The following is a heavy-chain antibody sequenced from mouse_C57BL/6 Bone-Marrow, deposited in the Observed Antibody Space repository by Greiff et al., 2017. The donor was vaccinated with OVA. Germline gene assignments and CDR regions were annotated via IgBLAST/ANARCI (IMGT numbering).Heavy chain of an antibody. D-gene: IGHD2-3*01. CDR2: IDPSDSYT. V-gene: IGHV1-69*01. J-gene: IGHJ1*03. CDR3: ARSGGYYVYYWYFDV. CDR1: GYTFTSYW. Sequence: QVQLQQPGAELVMPGASVKLSCKASGYTFTSYWMHWVKQRPGQGLEWIGEIDPSDSYTNYNQKFKGKSTLTVDKSSSTAYMQLSSLTSEDSAVYYCARSGGYYVYYWYFDVWGTGTTVTVSS.